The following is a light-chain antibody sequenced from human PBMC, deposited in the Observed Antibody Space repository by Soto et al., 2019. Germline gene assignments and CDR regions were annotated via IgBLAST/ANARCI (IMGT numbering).Light chain of an antibody. V-gene: IGKV3-15*01. CDR1: QTLTSGY. Sequence: EIVFTQSPDTLSLSPGERATLSCRASQTLTSGYLAWYQQKPGQAPRLLIYGASSRATGIPARFSGSGSGTEFTLTISSLQSEDFAVYYCQQYNNWPWTFGQGTKVDIK. CDR2: GAS. J-gene: IGKJ1*01. CDR3: QQYNNWPWT.